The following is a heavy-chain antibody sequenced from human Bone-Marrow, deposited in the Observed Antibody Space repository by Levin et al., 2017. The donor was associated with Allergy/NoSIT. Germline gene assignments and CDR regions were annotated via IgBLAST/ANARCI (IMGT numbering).Heavy chain of an antibody. CDR1: GFIFSRYA. V-gene: IGHV3-33*01. CDR2: IWYDGSND. J-gene: IGHJ3*01. D-gene: IGHD3/OR15-3a*01. Sequence: GESLKISCEVSGFIFSRYAMHWVRQAPGKGLEWVASIWYDGSNDNYADSVKGRATISRDNSKSTLYLQMISLRVEDTAVYYCAREFLDSTPRSDAFEVWGQGTMVTVSS. CDR3: AREFLDSTPRSDAFEV.